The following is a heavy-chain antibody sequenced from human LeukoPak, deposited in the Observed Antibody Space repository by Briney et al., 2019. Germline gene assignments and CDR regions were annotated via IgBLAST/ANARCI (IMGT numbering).Heavy chain of an antibody. CDR2: MNPNSGNT. CDR1: GYTFTNFD. D-gene: IGHD1-7*01. J-gene: IGHJ6*03. V-gene: IGHV1-8*03. Sequence: ASVKVSCKTSGYTFTNFDINWVRQASGHGLEWMGWMNPNSGNTGYAQKFQGRVTITRNTSISTAYMELSSLRSEDTAVYYCARAPGWNYNRYYYYYVDVWGRGTTVTVSS. CDR3: ARAPGWNYNRYYYYYVDV.